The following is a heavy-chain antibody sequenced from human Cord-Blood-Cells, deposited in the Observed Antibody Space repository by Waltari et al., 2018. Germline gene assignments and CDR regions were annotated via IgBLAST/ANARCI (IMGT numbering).Heavy chain of an antibody. CDR2: INHSGST. CDR3: ARGRSPVVYYFDY. Sequence: QVQLQQWGAGLLKPSETLSLTCAVYGGSFSGYYWSWIRQPPGKGRESIGEINHSGSTNYNPSLKSRVTISVDTSKNQFSLKLSSVTAADTAVYYCARGRSPVVYYFDYWGQGTLVTVSS. J-gene: IGHJ4*02. V-gene: IGHV4-34*01. CDR1: GGSFSGYY.